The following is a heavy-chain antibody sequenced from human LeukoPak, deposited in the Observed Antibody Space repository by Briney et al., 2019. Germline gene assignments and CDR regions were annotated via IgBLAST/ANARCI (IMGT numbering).Heavy chain of an antibody. V-gene: IGHV1-18*04. Sequence: ASVKVSRKASGYTFSNYGISWVRQAPGLGLEWMGWTSYNGNTNYAQKFQDRVTMTTDTSTTTAYMELRSLESDDTAVYYCARHSGSGWQALGYWGQGTLVTVSS. J-gene: IGHJ4*02. CDR1: GYTFSNYG. CDR3: ARHSGSGWQALGY. CDR2: TSYNGNT. D-gene: IGHD6-19*01.